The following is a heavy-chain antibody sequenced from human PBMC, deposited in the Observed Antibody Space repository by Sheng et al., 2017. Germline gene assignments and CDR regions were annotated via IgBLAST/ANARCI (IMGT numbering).Heavy chain of an antibody. V-gene: IGHV3-30*01. J-gene: IGHJ4*02. Sequence: QVQLVESGGGVVQPGRSLRLSCAASGFTFSSYAMHWVRQAPGKGLEWVAVISYDGSNKYYADSVKGRFTISRDNSKNTLYLQMNSLRAEDTAVYYCARDGDYAFDYWGQGTLVTVSS. D-gene: IGHD4-17*01. CDR3: ARDGDYAFDY. CDR1: GFTFSSYA. CDR2: ISYDGSNK.